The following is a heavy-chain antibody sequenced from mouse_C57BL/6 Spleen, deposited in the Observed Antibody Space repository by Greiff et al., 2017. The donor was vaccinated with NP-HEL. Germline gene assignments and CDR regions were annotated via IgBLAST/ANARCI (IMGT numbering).Heavy chain of an antibody. CDR1: GYTFTEYT. CDR3: ARHKEISYEGEFDY. CDR2: FYPGSGSI. V-gene: IGHV1-62-2*01. D-gene: IGHD2-4*01. J-gene: IGHJ2*01. Sequence: VQLQQSGAELVKPGASVKLSCKASGYTFTEYTIHWVKQRSGQGLEWIGWFYPGSGSIKDNDKFKDKGTLTADKSSSTVYMELSRLTSEESAVYFCARHKEISYEGEFDYWGQGTTLTVSS.